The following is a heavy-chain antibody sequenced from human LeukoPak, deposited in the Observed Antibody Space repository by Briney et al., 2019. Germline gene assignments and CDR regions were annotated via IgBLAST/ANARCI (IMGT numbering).Heavy chain of an antibody. CDR3: ARFYSYYRDGSRTNAFDI. J-gene: IGHJ3*02. CDR2: LYRSGST. CDR1: GGSLNKYD. V-gene: IGHV4-59*12. Sequence: SETLSLTCTVSGGSLNKYDWSWIRQPAGKGLEWIGRLYRSGSTEYSVTSTDYTPSLKSRVTMSLDTSNNQFSLTLMSVTAADTAVYYCARFYSYYRDGSRTNAFDIWGQGTMVTVSS. D-gene: IGHD3-22*01.